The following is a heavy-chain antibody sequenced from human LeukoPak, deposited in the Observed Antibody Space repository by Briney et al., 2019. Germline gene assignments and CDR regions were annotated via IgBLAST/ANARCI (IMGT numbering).Heavy chain of an antibody. CDR3: ARDYCSSTSCYNRFDP. V-gene: IGHV3-30-3*01. D-gene: IGHD2-2*02. CDR2: ISYDGSNK. Sequence: GGSLRLSCAASGFTFSSYAMHWVRQAPGKGLEWVAVISYDGSNKYYADSVKGRSTISRDNSKNTLYLQMNSLRAEDTAVYYCARDYCSSTSCYNRFDPWGQGTLVTVSS. CDR1: GFTFSSYA. J-gene: IGHJ5*02.